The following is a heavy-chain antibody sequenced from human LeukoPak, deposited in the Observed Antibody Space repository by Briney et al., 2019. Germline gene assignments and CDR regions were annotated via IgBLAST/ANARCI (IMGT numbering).Heavy chain of an antibody. Sequence: GASVKVSCKASGYTFTGYYMHWVRQAPGQGLEWMGGIIPIFGTANYAQKFQGRVTITADKSTSTAYMELSSLRSEDTAVYYCAIGYYYDSSGYPMGYWGQGTLVTVSS. J-gene: IGHJ4*02. D-gene: IGHD3-22*01. CDR1: GYTFTGYY. CDR2: IIPIFGTA. CDR3: AIGYYYDSSGYPMGY. V-gene: IGHV1-69*06.